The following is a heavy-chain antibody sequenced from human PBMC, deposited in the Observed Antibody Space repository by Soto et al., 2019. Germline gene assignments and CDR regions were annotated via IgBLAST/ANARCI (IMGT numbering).Heavy chain of an antibody. CDR1: GYTFTSYD. V-gene: IGHV1-8*01. Sequence: SVKVSCXASGYTFTSYDINWVRQATGQGLEWMGWMNPNSGNTGYAQKFQGRVTMTRNTSISTAYMELSSLRSEDTAVYYCARGGSYYGSGSYYIIGDYYYYYMDVWGKGTTVTVSS. CDR2: MNPNSGNT. CDR3: ARGGSYYGSGSYYIIGDYYYYYMDV. J-gene: IGHJ6*03. D-gene: IGHD3-10*01.